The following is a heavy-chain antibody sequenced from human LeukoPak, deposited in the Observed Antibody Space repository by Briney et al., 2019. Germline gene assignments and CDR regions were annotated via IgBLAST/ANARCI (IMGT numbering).Heavy chain of an antibody. Sequence: SETLSLTCTVSGYSISSGYYWGWIRQPPGKGLEWIGTIFHSGSTYSNPSLKSRVTISVDTSKNQFSLKLSSVTAADTAVYYCARERVIRTGKYYDSSGYSLDYWGQGTLVTVSS. D-gene: IGHD3-22*01. J-gene: IGHJ4*02. CDR2: IFHSGST. CDR1: GYSISSGYY. CDR3: ARERVIRTGKYYDSSGYSLDY. V-gene: IGHV4-38-2*02.